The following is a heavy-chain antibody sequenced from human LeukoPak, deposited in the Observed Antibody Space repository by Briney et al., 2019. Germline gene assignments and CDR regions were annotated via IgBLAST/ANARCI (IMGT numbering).Heavy chain of an antibody. CDR3: ASALVVVAATPVDFLSPLDY. CDR2: VIPIFGTA. Sequence: SVKVSCKASGGTFSSYAISWVRQAPGQGLEWMGGVIPIFGTANYAQKFQGRVTITADESTSTAYMELSSLRSEDTAVYYCASALVVVAATPVDFLSPLDYWGQGTLVTVSS. V-gene: IGHV1-69*13. D-gene: IGHD2-15*01. CDR1: GGTFSSYA. J-gene: IGHJ4*02.